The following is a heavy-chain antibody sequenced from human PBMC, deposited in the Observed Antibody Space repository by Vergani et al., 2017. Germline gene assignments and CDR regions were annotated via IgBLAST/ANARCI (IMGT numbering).Heavy chain of an antibody. D-gene: IGHD2-15*01. V-gene: IGHV3-30*18. CDR1: GFTFSSYG. CDR3: AKAKNVVVVAATLLFDY. Sequence: QVQLVESGGGVVQPGRSLRLSCAASGFTFSSYGMHWVRQAPGKGPEWVAVISYDGSNKYYADSVKGRFTISRDNSKNTLYLQMNSLRAEDTAVYYCAKAKNVVVVAATLLFDYWGQGTLVTVSS. CDR2: ISYDGSNK. J-gene: IGHJ4*02.